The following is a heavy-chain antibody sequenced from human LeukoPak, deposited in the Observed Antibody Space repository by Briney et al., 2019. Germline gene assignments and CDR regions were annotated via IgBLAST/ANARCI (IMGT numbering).Heavy chain of an antibody. CDR2: ITGSGGTT. Sequence: PGGSLRLSCAASGFSFSIYGMNWVRQAPGKGLEWVSGITGSGGTTYYADSVKGRATISRDNSKNTLYLQMNSLRAEDTAIYYCARGLRVISFDNWGQGTLVSVSS. CDR1: GFSFSIYG. CDR3: ARGLRVISFDN. D-gene: IGHD5/OR15-5a*01. V-gene: IGHV3-23*01. J-gene: IGHJ4*02.